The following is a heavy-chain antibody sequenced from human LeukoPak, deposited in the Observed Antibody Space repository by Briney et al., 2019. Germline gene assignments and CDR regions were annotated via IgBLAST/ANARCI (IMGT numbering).Heavy chain of an antibody. J-gene: IGHJ4*02. CDR3: ASLVAVAGDY. D-gene: IGHD6-19*01. Sequence: PSETLSLTCAVYGGSFSGYYWSWIRQPPGKGLEWIGEINHSGSTNYNPSLKSRVTISVDTSKNQFPLKLSSVTAADTAVYYCASLVAVAGDYWGQGTLVTVSS. V-gene: IGHV4-34*01. CDR2: INHSGST. CDR1: GGSFSGYY.